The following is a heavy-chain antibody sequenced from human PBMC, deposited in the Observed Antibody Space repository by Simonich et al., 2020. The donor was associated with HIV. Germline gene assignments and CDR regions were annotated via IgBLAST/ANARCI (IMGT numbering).Heavy chain of an antibody. J-gene: IGHJ4*02. Sequence: QVQLQQWGAGLLKPSETLSLTCAVYGGSFSGYYWSWIRQPPGKGLEWIGEINHSGSTNYNPSLKSRVTISVETSKNQFSLKLSSVTAADTAVYYCARGFYQRLYYFDYWGQGTLVTVSS. CDR3: ARGFYQRLYYFDY. CDR1: GGSFSGYY. D-gene: IGHD2-2*01. V-gene: IGHV4-34*01. CDR2: INHSGST.